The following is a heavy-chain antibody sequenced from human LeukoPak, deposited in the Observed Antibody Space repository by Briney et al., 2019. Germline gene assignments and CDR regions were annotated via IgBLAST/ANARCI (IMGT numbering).Heavy chain of an antibody. Sequence: SETLSLTCAVYGGSFSGYYWSWIRQPPGKGLEWIGEINHSGSTNYNPSHKSRVTISVDTSKNQFSLKLSSVTAADTAVYYCARANLPYYYDSSGYYPPGYWGQGTLVTVSS. CDR3: ARANLPYYYDSSGYYPPGY. V-gene: IGHV4-34*01. D-gene: IGHD3-22*01. J-gene: IGHJ4*02. CDR1: GGSFSGYY. CDR2: INHSGST.